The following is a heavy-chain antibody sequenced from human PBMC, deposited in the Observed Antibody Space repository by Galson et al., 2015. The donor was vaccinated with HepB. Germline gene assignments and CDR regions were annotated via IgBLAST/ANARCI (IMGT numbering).Heavy chain of an antibody. CDR2: TYYRSKWYN. D-gene: IGHD3-22*01. Sequence: CAISGDSVSSISAAWNWIRQSSSRGLEWLGRTYYRSKWYNNYAVSMKSRITINSDTSKNQFSLQLNSVTPEDTAMYYCARELIVVDQDAFDVWGQGTMVSVSS. J-gene: IGHJ3*01. CDR3: ARELIVVDQDAFDV. CDR1: GDSVSSISAA. V-gene: IGHV6-1*01.